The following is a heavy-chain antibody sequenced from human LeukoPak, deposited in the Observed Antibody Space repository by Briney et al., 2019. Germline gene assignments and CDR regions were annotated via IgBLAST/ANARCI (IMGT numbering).Heavy chain of an antibody. CDR1: GFTVSSNY. D-gene: IGHD3-3*01. CDR2: IYSGGST. J-gene: IGHJ4*02. V-gene: IGHV3-53*01. CDR3: ARVWSGYYYGYFGY. Sequence: GGSLRLSCAASGFTVSSNYMSWVRQAPGKGLEWVSVIYSGGSTYYADSVKGRFTISRDNSKNTLYLQMNSLRAEDTAVYYCARVWSGYYYGYFGYWGQGTLVTVSS.